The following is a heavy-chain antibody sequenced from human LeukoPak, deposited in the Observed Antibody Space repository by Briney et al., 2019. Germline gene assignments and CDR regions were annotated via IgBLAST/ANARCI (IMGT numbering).Heavy chain of an antibody. D-gene: IGHD5-12*01. CDR3: VGRVATGSMDV. J-gene: IGHJ6*02. CDR2: VFYTGSS. Sequence: SETLSLTCTVSGGSINSYYWSWIRQPPGKGLEWIGHVFYTGSSNYNPSLKSRVTISLDRSKNQFSLRLTSVTAADTAVYYCVGRVATGSMDVWGQGTTVTVSS. V-gene: IGHV4-59*01. CDR1: GGSINSYY.